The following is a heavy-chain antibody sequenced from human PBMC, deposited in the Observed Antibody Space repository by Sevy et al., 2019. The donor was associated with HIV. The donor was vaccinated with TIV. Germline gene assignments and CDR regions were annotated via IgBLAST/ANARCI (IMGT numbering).Heavy chain of an antibody. Sequence: SETLSLTCTVSGGSISSSSYYWGCIRQPPGKGLEWIGSIYYSGSTYYNPSLKSRVTISVDTSKNYFSLKLNSVIAADTAVYYCARLVSRRGSGGWYGEYYFDYWGQGTLVTVSS. CDR2: IYYSGST. CDR3: ARLVSRRGSGGWYGEYYFDY. V-gene: IGHV4-39*02. D-gene: IGHD6-19*01. CDR1: GGSISSSSYY. J-gene: IGHJ4*02.